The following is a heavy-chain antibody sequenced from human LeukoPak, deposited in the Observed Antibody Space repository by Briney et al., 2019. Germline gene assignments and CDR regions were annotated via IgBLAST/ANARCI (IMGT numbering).Heavy chain of an antibody. J-gene: IGHJ6*02. CDR2: IDWNSDNT. CDR3: ARDPRCSSTSCYDTSGYSGYDWGYYGMDV. V-gene: IGHV3-9*01. Sequence: GGSLRLSCAASGFTFDDYAMYWVRQAPGKGLEWVSSIDWNSDNTDYADSVKGRFTISRDNSKNTLYLQMNSLRAEDTAVYYCARDPRCSSTSCYDTSGYSGYDWGYYGMDVWGQGTTVTVSS. D-gene: IGHD5-12*01. CDR1: GFTFDDYA.